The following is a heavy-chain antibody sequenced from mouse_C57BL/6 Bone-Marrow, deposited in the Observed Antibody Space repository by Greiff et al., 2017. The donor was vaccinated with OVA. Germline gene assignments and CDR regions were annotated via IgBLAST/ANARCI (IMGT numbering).Heavy chain of an antibody. CDR1: GYTFTSYG. Sequence: VKLQESGAELARPGASVKLSCKASGYTFTSYGISWVKQRTGQGLEWIGEIYPRSGNTYYNEKFKGKATLTADKSSSTAYMELRSLTSEDSAVYFCARHGWSWFAYWGQGTLVTVSA. D-gene: IGHD1-2*01. J-gene: IGHJ3*01. V-gene: IGHV1-81*01. CDR2: IYPRSGNT. CDR3: ARHGWSWFAY.